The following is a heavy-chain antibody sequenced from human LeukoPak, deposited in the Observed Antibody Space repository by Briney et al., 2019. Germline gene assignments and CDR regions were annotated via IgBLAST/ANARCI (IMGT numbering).Heavy chain of an antibody. CDR2: INPNSGGT. J-gene: IGHJ5*02. CDR1: GYTFTGYY. V-gene: IGHV1-2*02. CDR3: AREIRGPCSSTSCYSNWFDP. D-gene: IGHD2-2*01. Sequence: ASVKVSCKASGYTFTGYYMHWVRQAPGQGLEWMGWINPNSGGTNYAQKFQGRVTMTRDTSISTAYMELSRLRSDDTAVYYCAREIRGPCSSTSCYSNWFDPWGQGTLVTVSS.